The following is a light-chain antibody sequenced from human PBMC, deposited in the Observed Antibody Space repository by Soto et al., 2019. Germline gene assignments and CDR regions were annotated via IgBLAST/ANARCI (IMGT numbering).Light chain of an antibody. Sequence: QSVVTQPPSVSGSPGQSVTISCTGTISDFGYYNRVSWYQQPPGTAPKLMVFEVSNRPSGVPDRFSGSKSGNTASLTISGLQAEDEADYYCSSYTTSSTLVFGGGTKLTVL. CDR2: EVS. V-gene: IGLV2-18*02. CDR3: SSYTTSSTLV. J-gene: IGLJ2*01. CDR1: ISDFGYYNR.